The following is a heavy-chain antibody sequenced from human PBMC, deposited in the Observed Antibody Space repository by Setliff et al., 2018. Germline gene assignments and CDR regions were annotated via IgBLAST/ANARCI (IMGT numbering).Heavy chain of an antibody. Sequence: PSETLSLSCVASGFTFSSYAMNWVRQAPGKGLEWVSGITGSGAGTYYADSVKGRFTISRDNSKNMVFLQMNSLRPEDTAVYYCARDNKRGIGGYWGQGTLVTVSS. CDR2: ITGSGAGT. CDR3: ARDNKRGIGGY. D-gene: IGHD1-1*01. J-gene: IGHJ4*02. CDR1: GFTFSSYA. V-gene: IGHV3-23*01.